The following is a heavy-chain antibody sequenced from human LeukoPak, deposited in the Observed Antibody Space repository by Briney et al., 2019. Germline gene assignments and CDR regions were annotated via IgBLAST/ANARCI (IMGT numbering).Heavy chain of an antibody. Sequence: ASVKVSCKASGYTFSIYYMHWVRQAPGQGLEWVGLINPTGDSTNYAQNFRGRVTMTRDTSTSTVYMDLSSLRSEDTAVYYCAREASGGYFDYWGQGTLVTVSS. CDR2: INPTGDST. J-gene: IGHJ4*02. D-gene: IGHD4-23*01. CDR3: AREASGGYFDY. CDR1: GYTFSIYY. V-gene: IGHV1-46*01.